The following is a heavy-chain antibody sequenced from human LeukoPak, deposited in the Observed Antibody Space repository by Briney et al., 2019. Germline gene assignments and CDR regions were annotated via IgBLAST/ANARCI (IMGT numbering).Heavy chain of an antibody. Sequence: SETLSLTCAVYGGSFSGYYWSWIRQPPGKGLEWIGEINHSGSTNYNPSLKSRVTISVDTSKNQFFLKLSSVTAADTAVYYCARWFGNYYYYMDVWGKGTTVTVSS. D-gene: IGHD3-10*01. CDR1: GGSFSGYY. J-gene: IGHJ6*03. V-gene: IGHV4-34*01. CDR3: ARWFGNYYYYMDV. CDR2: INHSGST.